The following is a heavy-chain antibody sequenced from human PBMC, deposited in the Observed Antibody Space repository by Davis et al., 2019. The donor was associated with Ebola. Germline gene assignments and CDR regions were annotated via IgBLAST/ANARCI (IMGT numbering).Heavy chain of an antibody. Sequence: PSETLSLTCTVSGGSISSHYWSWIRQPPGKGLEWIGHIYTSGSTNYNPSLKSRVTISVDTSKNQFSLKLSSVTAADTAVYYCARGSSRAVDYWGQGTLVTVSS. J-gene: IGHJ4*02. CDR1: GGSISSHY. CDR2: IYTSGST. CDR3: ARGSSRAVDY. V-gene: IGHV4-59*11. D-gene: IGHD6-13*01.